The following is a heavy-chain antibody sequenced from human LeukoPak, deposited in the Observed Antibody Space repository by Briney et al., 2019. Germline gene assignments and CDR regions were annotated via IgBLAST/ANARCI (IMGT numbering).Heavy chain of an antibody. V-gene: IGHV1-46*04. CDR2: INPNGGST. J-gene: IGHJ4*02. CDR1: GYTFTSYY. Sequence: ASVKVSCKASGYTFTSYYMHWVRQAPGQGLEWMGIINPNGGSTSYAQKLQGRVTMTRDTSTSTVYMELSSLRSEDTAVYYCARVVTTKYYFDYWGQGTLVTVSS. CDR3: ARVVTTKYYFDY. D-gene: IGHD4-17*01.